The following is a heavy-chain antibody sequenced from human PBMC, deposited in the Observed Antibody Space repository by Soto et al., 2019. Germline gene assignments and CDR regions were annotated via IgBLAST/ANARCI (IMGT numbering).Heavy chain of an antibody. V-gene: IGHV4-30-4*01. CDR1: GGSISSGDYY. Sequence: SETLSLTCTVSGGSISSGDYYWSWIRQPPGKGLEWIGYIYYSGSTYYNPSLKSRVTISVDTSKSQFSLKLSSVTAADAAVYYCARVDYSNYDCFDPCGQGTLVTVSS. CDR2: IYYSGST. J-gene: IGHJ5*02. CDR3: ARVDYSNYDCFDP. D-gene: IGHD4-4*01.